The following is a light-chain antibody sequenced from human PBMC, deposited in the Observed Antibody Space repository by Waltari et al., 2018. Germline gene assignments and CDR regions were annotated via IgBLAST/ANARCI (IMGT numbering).Light chain of an antibody. V-gene: IGLV3-25*03. J-gene: IGLJ2*01. CDR3: QSADTIATYVL. CDR1: ALPKQY. Sequence: SYELTQPPSVSVSPGQTARITCPGAALPKQYTYWYQQKPGQAPVLVIFKDTERPSRIPERFSGSSSGATVTLTISGVQAEDEADYYCQSADTIATYVLFGGGTKLTVL. CDR2: KDT.